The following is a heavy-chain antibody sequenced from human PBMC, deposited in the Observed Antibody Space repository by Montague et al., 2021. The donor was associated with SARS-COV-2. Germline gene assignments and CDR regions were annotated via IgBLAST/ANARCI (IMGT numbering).Heavy chain of an antibody. D-gene: IGHD3-10*01. CDR1: GFSLRSDDES. V-gene: IGHV2-5*01. J-gene: IGHJ4*02. Sequence: PALVKPTQTLTLTCTFSGFSLRSDDESVAWIRQSPGQALEWLAVIYWNGDKRYSPSLQKRLTITKDTSENQVVLTMTNMDPVDTATYYCAHRGMIRGLIFDYWGQGTLVTVSS. CDR2: IYWNGDK. CDR3: AHRGMIRGLIFDY.